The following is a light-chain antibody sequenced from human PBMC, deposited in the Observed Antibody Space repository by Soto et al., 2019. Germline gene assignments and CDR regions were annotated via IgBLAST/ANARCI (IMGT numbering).Light chain of an antibody. CDR3: QAWDSSTYV. CDR1: KLGDKY. CDR2: QDN. Sequence: SYERTQPPSVSVSTGQTASITCSGDKLGDKYACWYQQKPGQSPVLVMYQDNKRPSGIPERFSGSNSGNTATLTISGTQAMDEADYYCQAWDSSTYVSGTGTKVTVL. V-gene: IGLV3-1*01. J-gene: IGLJ1*01.